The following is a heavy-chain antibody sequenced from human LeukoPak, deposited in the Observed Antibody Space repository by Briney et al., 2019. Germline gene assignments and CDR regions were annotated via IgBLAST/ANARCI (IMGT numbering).Heavy chain of an antibody. Sequence: SETLSLTCTVSGGSISSSSYYWGWIRQPPGKGLEWIGSIYYSGSTYYNPSLKSRVSISVDTSKNQFSLKLSSVTAADTAVYYCARERRGRDTAMGLHAFDIWGQGTMVTVSS. V-gene: IGHV4-39*02. J-gene: IGHJ3*02. D-gene: IGHD5-18*01. CDR3: ARERRGRDTAMGLHAFDI. CDR1: GGSISSSSYY. CDR2: IYYSGST.